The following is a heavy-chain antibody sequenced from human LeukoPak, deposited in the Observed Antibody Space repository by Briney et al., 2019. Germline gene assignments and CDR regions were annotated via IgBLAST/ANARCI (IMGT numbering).Heavy chain of an antibody. V-gene: IGHV7-4-1*02. CDR2: INTNTGNP. Sequence: ASGKVSCKASGYTFTSYAMNWVRQAPGQGLEWMGWINTNTGNPTYAQGFTGRFVFSLDTSVSTAYLQISSLKAEDTAVYYCAGKIAWWALDIWGQGTMVTVSS. CDR3: AGKIAWWALDI. D-gene: IGHD2-8*02. CDR1: GYTFTSYA. J-gene: IGHJ3*02.